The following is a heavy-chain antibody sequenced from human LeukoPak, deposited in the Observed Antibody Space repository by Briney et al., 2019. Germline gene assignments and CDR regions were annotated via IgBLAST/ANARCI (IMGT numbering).Heavy chain of an antibody. CDR3: AREGGVDY. Sequence: GGSLRLSCAASGFTFSSYEMNWVRQAPGKGLEWVSYISRSGITIFYADSVKGRFTISRDNAKNSLYLQMNSLRAEDTAFYYCAREGGVDYWGRGTLVTVSP. V-gene: IGHV3-48*03. CDR2: ISRSGITI. CDR1: GFTFSSYE. D-gene: IGHD3-16*01. J-gene: IGHJ4*02.